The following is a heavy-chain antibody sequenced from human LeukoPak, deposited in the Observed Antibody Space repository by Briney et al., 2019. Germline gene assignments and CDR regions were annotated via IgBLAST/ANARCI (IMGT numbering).Heavy chain of an antibody. V-gene: IGHV3-23*01. CDR3: ARKMWASGTQSFDY. CDR2: ITSGGAST. CDR1: GFTFSSYP. J-gene: IGHJ4*02. D-gene: IGHD6-13*01. Sequence: GGSLRLSCAASGFTFSSYPMSWVRQAPGKGLEWVSAITSGGASTYYADSVKGRFTISRDNSRNTLFLQMDSLRAEDTAVYYCARKMWASGTQSFDYWGQGTLVTVSS.